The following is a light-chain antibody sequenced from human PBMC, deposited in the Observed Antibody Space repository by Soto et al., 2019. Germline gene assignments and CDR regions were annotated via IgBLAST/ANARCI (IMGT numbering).Light chain of an antibody. CDR1: QAINNY. Sequence: DIQMTQSPSSLSASVGDRVTITCRARQAINNYLAWYQQKPGKVPKLLIYTASTLQSGVPSRFSGSGSGTDFTLTISSLQPEDVATYYCQKYHSAPLTFGGGTKVEIK. V-gene: IGKV1-27*01. CDR3: QKYHSAPLT. J-gene: IGKJ4*01. CDR2: TAS.